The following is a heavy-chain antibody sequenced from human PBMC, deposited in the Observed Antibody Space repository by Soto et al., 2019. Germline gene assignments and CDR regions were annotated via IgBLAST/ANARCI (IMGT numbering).Heavy chain of an antibody. V-gene: IGHV1-18*04. CDR2: ISAYNGNT. D-gene: IGHD3-3*01. J-gene: IGHJ6*02. CDR1: GYTFTSYG. CDR3: ARDHGPYDFWSGYFPSGYYYYGMHV. Sequence: ASVKVSCKASGYTFTSYGISWVRQAPGQGLEWMGWISAYNGNTNYAQKLQGRVTMTTDTSTSTAYMELRSLRSDDTAVYYCARDHGPYDFWSGYFPSGYYYYGMHVCGQGTTVTVSS.